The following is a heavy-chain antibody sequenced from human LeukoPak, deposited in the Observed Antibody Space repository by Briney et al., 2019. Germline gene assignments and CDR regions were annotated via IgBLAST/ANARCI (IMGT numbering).Heavy chain of an antibody. Sequence: GGSLRLSCAASGFTFSSYAMSWVRQAPGKGLEWVSAISGSGGSTYYADSVKGRFTISRDNSKNTLYLQMNSLRAEDTAVYYCATGGNSGRAYYYYCMDVWGTGTTVTVSS. J-gene: IGHJ6*03. CDR2: ISGSGGST. V-gene: IGHV3-23*01. D-gene: IGHD6-19*01. CDR1: GFTFSSYA. CDR3: ATGGNSGRAYYYYCMDV.